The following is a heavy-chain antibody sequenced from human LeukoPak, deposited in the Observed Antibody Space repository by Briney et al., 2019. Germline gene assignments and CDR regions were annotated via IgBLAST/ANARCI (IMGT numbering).Heavy chain of an antibody. D-gene: IGHD2-2*01. CDR1: GGSISSGGYY. CDR3: ARGSNCSSTSCYLDYFDY. Sequence: SETLSLTCTVSGGSISSGGYYWSWIRQHPGQGLEWIGYIYYSGSTYYNPSLKSRVTISVDTSKNQFSLKLSSVTAADTAVYYCARGSNCSSTSCYLDYFDYWGQGTLVTVSS. CDR2: IYYSGST. V-gene: IGHV4-31*03. J-gene: IGHJ4*02.